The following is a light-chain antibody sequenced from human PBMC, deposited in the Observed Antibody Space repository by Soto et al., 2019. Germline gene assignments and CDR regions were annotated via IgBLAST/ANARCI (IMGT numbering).Light chain of an antibody. CDR2: SAS. J-gene: IGKJ1*01. V-gene: IGKV1-39*01. CDR1: QYIVNY. CDR3: QSNYILPWT. Sequence: DIQVTQSQPSLSASVGDTITITCRATQYIVNYLNWYQVKPGQAPKLLIYSASTLQIGVPSRFGGNGSGTHFTLTINTLQFDDFASYYCQSNYILPWTFGQVTKVDIK.